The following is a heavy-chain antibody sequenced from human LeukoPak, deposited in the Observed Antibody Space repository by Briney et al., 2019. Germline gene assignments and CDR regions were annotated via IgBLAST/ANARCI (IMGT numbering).Heavy chain of an antibody. Sequence: SETLSLTCTASGASISSYYWGWIRQPPGKGLEWIGHIHYSGNTDYNPSLKSRATTSIDTSKNQISLKVTSVTAADTAVYYCTRLTRADTGAHGQFDYWGQGILVSVSS. J-gene: IGHJ4*02. CDR1: GASISSYY. D-gene: IGHD2-8*02. CDR2: IHYSGNT. V-gene: IGHV4-59*12. CDR3: TRLTRADTGAHGQFDY.